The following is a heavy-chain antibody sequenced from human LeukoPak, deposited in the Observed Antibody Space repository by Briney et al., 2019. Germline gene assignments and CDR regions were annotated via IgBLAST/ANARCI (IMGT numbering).Heavy chain of an antibody. CDR1: GFTVTGNS. V-gene: IGHV3-66*02. D-gene: IGHD6-13*01. J-gene: IGHJ6*03. CDR3: ARARITAAPNGVDYYYYMDV. Sequence: PGGSLRLSCTASGFTVTGNSMSWVRQAPGKGLEGVSVIYSGGSTYYADSVKGPFTASRDNSKSTLYLQMKSLRTADTAVYYCARARITAAPNGVDYYYYMDVWGKGTTVTVSS. CDR2: IYSGGST.